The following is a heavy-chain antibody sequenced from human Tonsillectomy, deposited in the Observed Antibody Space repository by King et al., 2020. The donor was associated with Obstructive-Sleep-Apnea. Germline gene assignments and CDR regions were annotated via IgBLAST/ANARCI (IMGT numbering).Heavy chain of an antibody. V-gene: IGHV3-30*04. CDR3: VRPLSDYYDTSGYFHFYY. CDR1: GFTFSGYA. J-gene: IGHJ4*02. D-gene: IGHD3-22*01. Sequence: QLVQSGGGVVQPGGSLRLSCAASGFTFSGYAMHWVRQAPGKGLEWVALLSFDVSDKNYADSVKGRFTISRDNSKNTLYLQMNSLRAEDTAVYYCVRPLSDYYDTSGYFHFYYWGQGALVTVSS. CDR2: LSFDVSDK.